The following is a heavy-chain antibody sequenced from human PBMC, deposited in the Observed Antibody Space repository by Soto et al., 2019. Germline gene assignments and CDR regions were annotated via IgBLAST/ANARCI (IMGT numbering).Heavy chain of an antibody. CDR2: ISGSSSST. V-gene: IGHV3-23*01. Sequence: GGSLRLSCAASGFTFSRYAMRWVRQAPGKGLYWVSAISGSSSSTYYADSVKGRFTISRDNSKNTLYLQMNSLRAEDTAVYYCAKLPNANYYYDGMDVWGQGTTVTVSS. J-gene: IGHJ6*02. CDR3: AKLPNANYYYDGMDV. CDR1: GFTFSRYA.